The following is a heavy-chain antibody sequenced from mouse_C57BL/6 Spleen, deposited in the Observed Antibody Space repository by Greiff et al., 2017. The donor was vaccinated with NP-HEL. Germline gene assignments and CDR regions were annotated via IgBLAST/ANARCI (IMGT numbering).Heavy chain of an antibody. CDR2: IGGGGST. J-gene: IGHJ4*01. CDR3: AKHGLTGTEAMDY. V-gene: IGHV2-9*01. Sequence: QVQLKASGPGLVAPSQCLSITCTVSGFSLTSSCVSCVRHPPGKGVEWLGIIGGGGSTKYNSSLMSRLSISKDNSKSQVFLKMNSLQTDDTTMYYCAKHGLTGTEAMDYWGKGTSGTVSS. CDR1: GFSLTSSC. D-gene: IGHD4-1*01.